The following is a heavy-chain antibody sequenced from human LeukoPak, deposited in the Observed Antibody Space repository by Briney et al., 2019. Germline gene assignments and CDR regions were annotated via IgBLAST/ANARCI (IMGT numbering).Heavy chain of an antibody. V-gene: IGHV1-2*02. J-gene: IGHJ4*02. D-gene: IGHD3-16*01. Sequence: GGSVKVSCKASGYTFTGYYLHWVRQAPGQGLEWMGWINPNSGDTKYAQTFQGRVTMTRDTSISIAYMELSRLRSDDTAVYYCARDNDSRDPPHFDYWGQGTLVTVSS. CDR1: GYTFTGYY. CDR2: INPNSGDT. CDR3: ARDNDSRDPPHFDY.